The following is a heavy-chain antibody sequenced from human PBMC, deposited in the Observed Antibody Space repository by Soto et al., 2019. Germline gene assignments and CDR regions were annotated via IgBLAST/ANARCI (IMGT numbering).Heavy chain of an antibody. CDR2: IYWDDDK. J-gene: IGHJ4*02. D-gene: IGHD1-1*01. CDR3: AHRLGGSSWNDGFFDF. Sequence: QITLKESGPMLVEPTEALALTCSFSGFSLRSSPVGVGWFRQPPGKALEWLAVIYWDDDKRYNPSLKTRITMTKDTSRKQVALTMTDMEPKDTATYFCAHRLGGSSWNDGFFDFWGQGFPVTVS. V-gene: IGHV2-5*02. CDR1: GFSLRSSPVG.